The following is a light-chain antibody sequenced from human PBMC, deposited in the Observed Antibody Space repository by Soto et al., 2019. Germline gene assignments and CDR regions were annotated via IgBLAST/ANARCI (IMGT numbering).Light chain of an antibody. CDR3: AAWDDSLSGVV. Sequence: QSVLTQPPSASGTPGQRVTISSSGSSSNIGSKYAYWYQQLPGRAPKLLIYRNNQRPSGVPDRFSGSKSGTSASLAISGLRSEDEADYYCAAWDDSLSGVVFGGGTKLTVL. V-gene: IGLV1-47*01. J-gene: IGLJ2*01. CDR2: RNN. CDR1: SSNIGSKY.